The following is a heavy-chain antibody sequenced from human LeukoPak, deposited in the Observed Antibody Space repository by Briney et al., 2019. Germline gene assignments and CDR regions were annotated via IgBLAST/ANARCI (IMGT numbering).Heavy chain of an antibody. D-gene: IGHD5-12*01. V-gene: IGHV3-49*03. CDR1: GFTFGDYA. CDR2: IRSKAYGGTT. Sequence: GRSLRLSCTASGFTFGDYAMSWFREAPGKGLEGVGFIRSKAYGGTTEYAASVKGRFTISRDDSKSIAYLQMNSLKTEDTAVYNCTRTIVATILNYFDYWGQGTLVTVSS. J-gene: IGHJ4*02. CDR3: TRTIVATILNYFDY.